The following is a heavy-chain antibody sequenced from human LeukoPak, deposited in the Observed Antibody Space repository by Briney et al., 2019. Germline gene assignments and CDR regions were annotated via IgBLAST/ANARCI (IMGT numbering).Heavy chain of an antibody. D-gene: IGHD3-16*01. V-gene: IGHV4-39*01. J-gene: IGHJ4*02. CDR2: IYYSGST. CDR1: GGSISSSTYY. Sequence: SETLSLTCTVSGGSISSSTYYWGWIRRPPGKGLEWIGSIYYSGSTYYNPSLKSRVTLSVDTSKNQFSLKLSSVTAADTAVYYCVRGSTLRHYQYWGQRTLVTVSS. CDR3: VRGSTLRHYQY.